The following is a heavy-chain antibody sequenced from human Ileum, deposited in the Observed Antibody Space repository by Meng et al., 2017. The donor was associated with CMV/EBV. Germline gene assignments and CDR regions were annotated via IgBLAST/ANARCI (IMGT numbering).Heavy chain of an antibody. D-gene: IGHD5-18*01. CDR2: SNPNSGGT. CDR1: EYLFTLQY. Sequence: RGTSIQVLCSSSEYLFTLQYVHRVLQASGQGLEWMGWSNPNSGGTYYTQKFQGRVTMTRDTSINTAYMELSTLTSDDTAVYFCSRTWMQVWSPDFDYWGQGTLVTVSS. V-gene: IGHV1-2*02. CDR3: SRTWMQVWSPDFDY. J-gene: IGHJ4*02.